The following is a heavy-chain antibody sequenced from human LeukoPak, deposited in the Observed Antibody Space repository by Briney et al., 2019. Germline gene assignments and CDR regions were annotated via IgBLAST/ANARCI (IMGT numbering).Heavy chain of an antibody. CDR1: GFSFVNSA. Sequence: PGGSLRLSCAASGFSFVNSAMSWVRQAPGTGLEWVSGIGASGVYTYYADSVKGRFTISRDNPKDTLYLQMDSLRAEDTAVYYCAKGGSLYFFDSWGQEPWSPSPQ. CDR2: IGASGVYT. V-gene: IGHV3-23*01. J-gene: IGHJ4*01. CDR3: AKGGSLYFFDS. D-gene: IGHD1-26*01.